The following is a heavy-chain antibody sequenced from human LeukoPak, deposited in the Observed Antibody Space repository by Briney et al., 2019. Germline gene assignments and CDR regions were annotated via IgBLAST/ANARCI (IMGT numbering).Heavy chain of an antibody. D-gene: IGHD2-2*01. Sequence: GASVKISCKASGYTFTSYDINWVRQAPGQGLEWMGWISAYNGNTNYAQKLQGRVTMTTDTSTSTAYMELRSLRSDDTAVYYCARDPGLVVPAAIPDYWGQGTLDTVSS. V-gene: IGHV1-18*01. CDR2: ISAYNGNT. CDR1: GYTFTSYD. CDR3: ARDPGLVVPAAIPDY. J-gene: IGHJ4*02.